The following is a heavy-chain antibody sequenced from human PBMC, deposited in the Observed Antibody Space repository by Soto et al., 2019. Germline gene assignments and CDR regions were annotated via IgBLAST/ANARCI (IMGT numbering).Heavy chain of an antibody. Sequence: QVQLQESGPGLVKPSQTLSLTCTVSGDPVSSSSYYWSWIRQHPGKGLEWIESIHHSGTTYYNPSLKSRITLSVDTSKTQFSLRLSSVTAAATAVYYCASGLGYKAWGQGTLVTVSS. J-gene: IGHJ5*02. CDR2: IHHSGTT. CDR1: GDPVSSSSYY. V-gene: IGHV4-31*03. D-gene: IGHD5-12*01. CDR3: ASGLGYKA.